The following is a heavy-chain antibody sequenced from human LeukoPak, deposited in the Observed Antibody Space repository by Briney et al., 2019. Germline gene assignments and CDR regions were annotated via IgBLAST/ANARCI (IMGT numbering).Heavy chain of an antibody. CDR1: GGSISSGSYY. CDR2: IYTSGST. CDR3: ARLVLGYCTNGVCYRWFDP. D-gene: IGHD2-8*01. V-gene: IGHV4-61*02. Sequence: SQTLSLTCTVSGGSISSGSYYWSWIRQPAGKGLEWIGRIYTSGSTNCNPSLKSRVTISVDTSKNQFSLKLSSVTAADTAVYYCARLVLGYCTNGVCYRWFDPWGQGTLVTVSS. J-gene: IGHJ5*02.